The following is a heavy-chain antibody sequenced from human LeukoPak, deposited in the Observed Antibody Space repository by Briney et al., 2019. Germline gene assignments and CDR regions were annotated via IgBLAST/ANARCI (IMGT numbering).Heavy chain of an antibody. D-gene: IGHD6-13*01. V-gene: IGHV3-21*01. CDR3: AAHYSSSWYYFDY. CDR2: ISSSSSYI. CDR1: GFTFSSYS. J-gene: IGHJ4*02. Sequence: GGSLRLSCAASGFTFSSYSMNWVRQAPGKGLEWVSSISSSSSYIYYADSVKGRFTISRDNAKNSLYLQMNSLRAEDTAVYYCAAHYSSSWYYFDYWGQGTLATVSS.